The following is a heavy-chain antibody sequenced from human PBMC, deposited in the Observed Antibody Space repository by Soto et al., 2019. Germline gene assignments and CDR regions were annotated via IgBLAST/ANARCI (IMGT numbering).Heavy chain of an antibody. CDR1: GGSISSYY. Sequence: SETLSLTCTVSGGSISSYYWSWIRQPPGKGLEWIGYIYYSGSTNYNPSLKSRVTISVDTSKNQFSLKLSSVTAADTAVYYCARGSRVTYYYDSSGFSLRYWGQGTLVTVSS. J-gene: IGHJ4*02. CDR2: IYYSGST. CDR3: ARGSRVTYYYDSSGFSLRY. V-gene: IGHV4-59*01. D-gene: IGHD3-22*01.